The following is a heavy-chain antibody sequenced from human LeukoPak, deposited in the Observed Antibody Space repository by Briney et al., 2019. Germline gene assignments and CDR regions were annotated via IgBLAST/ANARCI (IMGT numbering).Heavy chain of an antibody. CDR1: GGSISSGGYY. Sequence: TSQTLSLTCTVSGGSISSGGYYWSWIRQHPGKGLEWIGYIYYSGSTYYNPSLKSRVTISVDTSKNQFSLKLSSVTAADTAVYYCARVKLSNRSMVRGVSAFDYWGQGTLVTVSS. CDR3: ARVKLSNRSMVRGVSAFDY. V-gene: IGHV4-31*03. D-gene: IGHD3-10*01. CDR2: IYYSGST. J-gene: IGHJ4*02.